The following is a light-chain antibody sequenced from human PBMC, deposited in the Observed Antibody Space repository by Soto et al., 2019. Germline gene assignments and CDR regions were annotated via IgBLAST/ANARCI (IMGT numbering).Light chain of an antibody. Sequence: EIVMTQSPATLSASPRERATLSCRASQSVSSNLAWYQQKPGQAPRPLIYGASTRSTGSPARFSGSGSGTEFTLTISSLQSEDFAVYDCQQDNNWPPLTFGQGTKV. CDR2: GAS. CDR1: QSVSSN. CDR3: QQDNNWPPLT. V-gene: IGKV3-15*01. J-gene: IGKJ1*01.